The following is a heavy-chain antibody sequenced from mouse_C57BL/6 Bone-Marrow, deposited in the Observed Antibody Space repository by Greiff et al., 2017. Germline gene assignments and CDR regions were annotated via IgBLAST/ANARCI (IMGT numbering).Heavy chain of an antibody. CDR3: ARGAYGYEGYYAMDY. J-gene: IGHJ4*01. Sequence: LQESGPGLVAPSQSLSITCTVSGFSLTSYAISWVRQPPGKGLEWLGVIWTGGGTNYNSALKSRLSISKDNSKSQVFLKMNSLQTDDTARYYCARGAYGYEGYYAMDYWGQGTSVTVSS. V-gene: IGHV2-9-1*01. CDR2: IWTGGGT. D-gene: IGHD2-2*01. CDR1: GFSLTSYA.